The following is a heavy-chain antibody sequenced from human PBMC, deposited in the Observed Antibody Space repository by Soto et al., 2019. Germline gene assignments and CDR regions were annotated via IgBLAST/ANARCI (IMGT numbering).Heavy chain of an antibody. CDR2: ISPDGSST. V-gene: IGHV3-74*01. CDR3: AGGFNPHSNKTEGGWQGGWFDP. D-gene: IGHD6-19*01. Sequence: GGSLRLSCAASEFTFNNYWMHWVRQAPGKGLVWVSRISPDGSSTTYADSVKGRFTISRDNAKNTLFLEVNSLRADDTAVYYCAGGFNPHSNKTEGGWQGGWFDPWGQGTLVTAPQ. J-gene: IGHJ5*02. CDR1: EFTFNNYW.